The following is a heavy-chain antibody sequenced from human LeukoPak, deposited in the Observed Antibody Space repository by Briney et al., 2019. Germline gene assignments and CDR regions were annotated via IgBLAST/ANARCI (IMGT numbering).Heavy chain of an antibody. V-gene: IGHV3-48*03. Sequence: GGSLRLSCAASGFTLSSYEMNWVRQAPGEGLEWVSYISSSGSTIYYADSVKGRFTISRDNAKNSLYLQMNSLRAEDTAVYYCARVGLLMAFDYWGQGTLVTVSS. CDR3: ARVGLLMAFDY. D-gene: IGHD2-15*01. CDR2: ISSSGSTI. CDR1: GFTLSSYE. J-gene: IGHJ4*02.